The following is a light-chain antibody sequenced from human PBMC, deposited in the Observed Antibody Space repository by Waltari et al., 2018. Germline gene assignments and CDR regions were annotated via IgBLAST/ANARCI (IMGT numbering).Light chain of an antibody. CDR2: EDT. J-gene: IGLJ2*01. CDR3: QAWDSRTEV. V-gene: IGLV3-1*01. CDR1: KLGDTY. Sequence: SYELTQPPSVSVSPGQTASITCSGDKLGDTYACWYQQRPGQSPVLVIYEDTKRPSGIPERFSGSNSGNTATLTISGTQAIDEADYYCQAWDSRTEVFGGGTKLTVL.